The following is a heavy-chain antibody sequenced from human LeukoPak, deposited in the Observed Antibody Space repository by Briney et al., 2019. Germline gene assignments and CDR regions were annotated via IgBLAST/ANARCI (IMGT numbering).Heavy chain of an antibody. CDR2: IRYDGSNK. V-gene: IGHV3-30*02. Sequence: GGSLRLSCAASGFTFSSYGMHWVRQAPGKGLEWVAFIRYDGSNKYYADSVKGRFTISRDNSMNTLYLQMNSLRAEDTAVYYCASMNDYGDYFDYWGQGTLVTVSS. CDR3: ASMNDYGDYFDY. J-gene: IGHJ4*02. CDR1: GFTFSSYG. D-gene: IGHD4-17*01.